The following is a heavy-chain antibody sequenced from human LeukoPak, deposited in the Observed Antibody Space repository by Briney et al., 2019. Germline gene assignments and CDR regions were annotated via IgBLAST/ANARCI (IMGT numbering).Heavy chain of an antibody. D-gene: IGHD6-13*01. V-gene: IGHV3-11*06. J-gene: IGHJ4*02. CDR1: GFTLSDYY. Sequence: GGSLRLSCAASGFTLSDYYMTWIRQAPGKGLEWISYISDSGSPTIYADSVKGRFIISRDNAKNSLYLQMDSLRAEDTAVYYCARVGSIAAAGTYDYWGQGTLVTVSS. CDR3: ARVGSIAAAGTYDY. CDR2: ISDSGSPT.